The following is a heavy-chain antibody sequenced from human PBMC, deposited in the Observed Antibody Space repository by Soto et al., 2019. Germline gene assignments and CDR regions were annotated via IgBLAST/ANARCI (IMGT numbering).Heavy chain of an antibody. CDR2: IYSGGTT. CDR3: ARSTEWNAFDL. J-gene: IGHJ3*01. D-gene: IGHD3-3*01. Sequence: EEQLVETGGGLIQPGGSLRLSCAGSGFTVIRDYMNWVRQAPGKGLEWVSVIYSGGTTYHAASMKGRFTISTDNSGNTLFLQTNSLRAEDTAMYYCARSTEWNAFDLWGQGTMVTVSS. CDR1: GFTVIRDY. V-gene: IGHV3-53*02.